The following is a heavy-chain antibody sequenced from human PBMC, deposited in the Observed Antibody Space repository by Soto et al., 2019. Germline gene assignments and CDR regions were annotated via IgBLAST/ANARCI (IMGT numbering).Heavy chain of an antibody. CDR1: GFTFSDYW. CDR3: ARGAINPYSTDF. CDR2: IKRDGSTT. Sequence: GGSLRLSCAASGFTFSDYWMHWARQAPGKGLEWVSRIKRDGSTTNYADSVKGRFTISRDNAKNTLYLEMNSLRVEDTADYYCARGAINPYSTDFWCTGTTVTRSS. J-gene: IGHJ6*03. V-gene: IGHV3-74*01.